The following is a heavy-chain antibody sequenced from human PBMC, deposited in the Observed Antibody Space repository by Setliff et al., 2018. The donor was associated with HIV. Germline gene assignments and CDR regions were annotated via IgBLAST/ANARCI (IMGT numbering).Heavy chain of an antibody. CDR3: TKNLYRSPWSPLGY. CDR2: IRYDDTYK. J-gene: IGHJ4*02. V-gene: IGHV3-30*02. CDR1: GFTFSYYG. Sequence: GESPKISCATSGFTFSYYGMHWVRQAPGKGLEWVALIRYDDTYKYYADSVKGRFTISRDNSKNTLYLQMNSLRAKDTAVYYCTKNLYRSPWSPLGYWGQGTLVTVSS. D-gene: IGHD6-19*01.